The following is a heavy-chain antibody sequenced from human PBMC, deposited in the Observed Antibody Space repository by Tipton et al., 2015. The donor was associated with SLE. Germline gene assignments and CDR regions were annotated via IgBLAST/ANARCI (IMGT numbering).Heavy chain of an antibody. J-gene: IGHJ6*02. CDR3: ARDHCSGGCCLSGEYYYGMDV. CDR1: GGSIRSNPYY. D-gene: IGHD2-15*01. CDR2: IYYSGNT. V-gene: IGHV4-39*07. Sequence: TLSLTCTVSGGSIRSNPYYWGWIRQPPGKGLEWIGSIYYSGNTYHNPSLKSRVTISVDTSKNQFSLKLSSVTAADTAVYYCARDHCSGGCCLSGEYYYGMDVWGQGTTVTVSS.